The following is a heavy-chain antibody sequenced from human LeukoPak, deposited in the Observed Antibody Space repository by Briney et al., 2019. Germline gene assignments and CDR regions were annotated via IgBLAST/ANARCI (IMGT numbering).Heavy chain of an antibody. J-gene: IGHJ5*02. Sequence: SETLSLTCAVYGGSFSAYYWTWIRQPPGEGLEGIGEINHSGSSNYNSSLRSRVTISVDTSYKQFSLRLSSVTAADTAVYYCAPRGDIEHSYVYGKWFDPWGQGTRVTVSS. CDR3: APRGDIEHSYVYGKWFDP. V-gene: IGHV4-34*01. D-gene: IGHD5-18*01. CDR1: GGSFSAYY. CDR2: INHSGSS.